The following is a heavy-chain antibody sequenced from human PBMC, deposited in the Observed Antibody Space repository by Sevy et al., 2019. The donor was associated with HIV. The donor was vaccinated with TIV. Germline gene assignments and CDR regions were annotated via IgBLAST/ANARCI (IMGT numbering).Heavy chain of an antibody. CDR2: ISGSGGST. J-gene: IGHJ4*02. CDR3: AKVGEPGIAVAGPTYYYFDY. Sequence: GGSLRLSCAASGFTFSSYAMSWVRQAPGRGLEWVSAISGSGGSTYYADSVKGRFTISRDNSKNTLYLQMNSLRAEDTAVYYCAKVGEPGIAVAGPTYYYFDYWGQGTLVTVSS. D-gene: IGHD6-19*01. CDR1: GFTFSSYA. V-gene: IGHV3-23*01.